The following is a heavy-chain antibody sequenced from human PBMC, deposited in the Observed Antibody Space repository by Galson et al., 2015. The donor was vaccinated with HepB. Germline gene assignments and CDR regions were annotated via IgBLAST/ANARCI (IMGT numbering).Heavy chain of an antibody. J-gene: IGHJ3*02. Sequence: SLRLSCAASGLTVSSNYMSWVRQAPGKGLEWVSVIYTGGSTSYVDSVKGRFIISRDNSKHTLYLQLNSLRAEDTAVYYCARGGTTATKPGAFDIWGQGTMVTVSS. CDR2: IYTGGST. CDR1: GLTVSSNY. V-gene: IGHV3-66*01. D-gene: IGHD4-11*01. CDR3: ARGGTTATKPGAFDI.